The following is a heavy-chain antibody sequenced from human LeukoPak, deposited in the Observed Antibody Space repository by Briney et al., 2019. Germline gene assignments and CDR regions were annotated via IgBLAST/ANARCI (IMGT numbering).Heavy chain of an antibody. CDR1: GDSVSGNTTA. CDR3: ARGISRFNWFDT. J-gene: IGHJ5*02. CDR2: TYSRSRWYH. D-gene: IGHD3-10*01. Sequence: PSQTLSLTCAISGDSVSGNTTAWHWIRQSPSRGLEWLGRTYSRSRWYHDYAVSVTSRISISADTSKNQFSLQLISVTPDDTAIYFCARGISRFNWFDTWGQGTLVTVSS. V-gene: IGHV6-1*01.